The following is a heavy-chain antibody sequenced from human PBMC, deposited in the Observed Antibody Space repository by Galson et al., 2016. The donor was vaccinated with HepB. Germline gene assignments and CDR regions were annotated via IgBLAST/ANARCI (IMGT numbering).Heavy chain of an antibody. V-gene: IGHV1-24*01. Sequence: SVKVSCKVSGNSLSELSIHWVREAPGKGLEWMGGFDPEDGERIYAQNFQGRVTLTDDKSTNTAYMELNSLRSGDTAVYYCAGSPYDYVGGRHRNNWLDPWGQGTPVTVSS. D-gene: IGHD3-16*01. CDR1: GNSLSELS. CDR2: FDPEDGER. J-gene: IGHJ5*02. CDR3: AGSPYDYVGGRHRNNWLDP.